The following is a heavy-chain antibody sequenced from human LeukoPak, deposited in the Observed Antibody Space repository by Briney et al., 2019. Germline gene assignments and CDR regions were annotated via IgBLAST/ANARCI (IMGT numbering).Heavy chain of an antibody. Sequence: SETLSLTCTVSSGSISNYYWRWIRQAPGKGLEWIGYIYYSGSTNYNPSLKSRVTMFVDMSKNQFSLRLSSVTAADTAVYYCARHRAYSSSSPFVYWGQGTLVTVSS. CDR2: IYYSGST. V-gene: IGHV4-59*08. CDR1: SGSISNYY. CDR3: ARHRAYSSSSPFVY. D-gene: IGHD6-6*01. J-gene: IGHJ4*02.